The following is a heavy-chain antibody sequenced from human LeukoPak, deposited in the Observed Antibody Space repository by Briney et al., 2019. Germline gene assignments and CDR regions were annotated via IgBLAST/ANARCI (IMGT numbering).Heavy chain of an antibody. CDR1: GFTFSSYE. CDR2: ISSSGSTI. Sequence: GGSLRLSCAASGFTFSSYEMNWVRQAPGKGLEWVSYISSSGSTIYYADSVKGRFTISRDNAKNSLYLQMNSLRAEDTAVYYCATGERNGWYVDYWGQGTLVTVSS. D-gene: IGHD6-19*01. CDR3: ATGERNGWYVDY. J-gene: IGHJ4*02. V-gene: IGHV3-48*03.